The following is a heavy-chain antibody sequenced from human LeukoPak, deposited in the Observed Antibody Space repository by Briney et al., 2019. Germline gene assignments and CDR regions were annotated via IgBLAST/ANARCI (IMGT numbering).Heavy chain of an antibody. D-gene: IGHD1-26*01. V-gene: IGHV4-59*11. CDR2: IYYSGST. Sequence: ETLSLTCTVSGGSISSHYWSWIRQPPGKGLEWIGYIYYSGSTNYNPSLKSRVTISVDTSKNQFSLKLSSVTAADTAVYYCARDGWELLSRRYGMDVWGQGTTVTVSS. J-gene: IGHJ6*02. CDR1: GGSISSHY. CDR3: ARDGWELLSRRYGMDV.